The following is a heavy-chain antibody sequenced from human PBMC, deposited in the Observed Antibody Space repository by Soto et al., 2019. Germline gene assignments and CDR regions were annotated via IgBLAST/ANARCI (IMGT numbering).Heavy chain of an antibody. CDR2: ISSSSSYI. Sequence: EVQLVESGGGLVKPGGSLRLSCAASGFTFSSYSMNWVRQAPGKGLEWVSSISSSSSYIYYADSVKGRFTISRDNAKNSLYLQMSSLRAEDTAVYYCARDYSSGNDAFDIWGQGTMVTVSS. CDR1: GFTFSSYS. D-gene: IGHD6-19*01. V-gene: IGHV3-21*01. J-gene: IGHJ3*02. CDR3: ARDYSSGNDAFDI.